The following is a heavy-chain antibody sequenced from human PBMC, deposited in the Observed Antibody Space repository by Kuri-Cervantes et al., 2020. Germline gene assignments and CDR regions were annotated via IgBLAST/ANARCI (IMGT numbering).Heavy chain of an antibody. D-gene: IGHD3-22*01. Sequence: ASVKVSCKASGYTFTDYYMHWVRQAPGQGLEWMGWINPNSGGTNYAQKFQGRVTMTRDTSISTAYMELRSLRSDDTAVYYCASTYYYDSSGYYDDAFDIWGQGTMVTVSS. CDR1: GYTFTDYY. V-gene: IGHV1-2*02. J-gene: IGHJ3*02. CDR3: ASTYYYDSSGYYDDAFDI. CDR2: INPNSGGT.